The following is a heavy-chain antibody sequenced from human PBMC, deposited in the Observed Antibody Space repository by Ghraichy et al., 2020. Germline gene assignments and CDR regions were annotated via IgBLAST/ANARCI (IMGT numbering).Heavy chain of an antibody. D-gene: IGHD3-3*01. CDR2: IYNSGTT. V-gene: IGHV4-59*01. CDR1: GGFINTYH. Sequence: SETLSLTCTVSGGFINTYHWTWIRQPPGKGLEWIGYIYNSGTTNYNPSLRSRVTISENTYKNQFSLRLTSVTAADTAKYYCAKFNSGYYPLWGQGTLVIVSS. CDR3: AKFNSGYYPL. J-gene: IGHJ4*02.